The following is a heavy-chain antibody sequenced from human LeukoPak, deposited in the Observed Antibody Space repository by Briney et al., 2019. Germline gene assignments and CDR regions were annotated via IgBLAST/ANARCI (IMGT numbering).Heavy chain of an antibody. J-gene: IGHJ4*02. CDR1: VFTSRTYP. D-gene: IGHD5-18*01. V-gene: IGHV3-30*04. CDR3: ARDPSSQPCPMTFMD. Sequence: LTHTSPAPVFTSRTYPLHRLRHTPGHRPEQVAVIPYDGSNKYYADSVTGRFTIPRHNSKNTLYLQMNSLRAEDTAVYYCARDPSSQPCPMTFMDWGQGTLVTVSS. CDR2: IPYDGSNK.